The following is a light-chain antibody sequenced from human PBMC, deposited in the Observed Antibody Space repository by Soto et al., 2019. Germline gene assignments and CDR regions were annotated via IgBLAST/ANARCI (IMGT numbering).Light chain of an antibody. CDR2: YVS. V-gene: IGLV2-14*01. CDR3: SSYTSSSTLDV. J-gene: IGLJ1*01. CDR1: SSDVGGYNY. Sequence: QSALTQPASVSGSPGQSITISCTGTSSDVGGYNYVSWYQQHPGKAPKLMIYYVSNRPSGVSNRFSGSKSGNTASLTISGLQAEDEADYYCSSYTSSSTLDVFGTGTKLTVL.